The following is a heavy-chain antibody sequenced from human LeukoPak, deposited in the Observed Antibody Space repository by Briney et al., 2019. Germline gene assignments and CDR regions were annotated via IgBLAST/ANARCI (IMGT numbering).Heavy chain of an antibody. CDR2: IGYDGSNK. V-gene: IGHV3-33*01. Sequence: GRSLRLSCAASGFTFSSYGMHWVRQAPGKGLEWVAVIGYDGSNKYYADSVKGRFTISRDNAKNKLYLQMNSLRAEDTAVYYCARDGEIWFGELLFVCDPWGQGTLVSVSS. CDR1: GFTFSSYG. D-gene: IGHD3-10*01. J-gene: IGHJ5*02. CDR3: ARDGEIWFGELLFVCDP.